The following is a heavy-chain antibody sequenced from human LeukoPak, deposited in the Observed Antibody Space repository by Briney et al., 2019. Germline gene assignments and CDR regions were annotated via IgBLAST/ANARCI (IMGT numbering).Heavy chain of an antibody. CDR3: ATGSAR. V-gene: IGHV3-30*03. Sequence: GGSLRLSCAASGFTFSSYGMHWVRQAPGKGLEWVAVISYDGSNKYYVDSVKGRFTISRDNTKNSLYLQMNSLRAEDTAVYYCATGSARWGQGTLVTVSS. J-gene: IGHJ4*02. D-gene: IGHD6-25*01. CDR2: ISYDGSNK. CDR1: GFTFSSYG.